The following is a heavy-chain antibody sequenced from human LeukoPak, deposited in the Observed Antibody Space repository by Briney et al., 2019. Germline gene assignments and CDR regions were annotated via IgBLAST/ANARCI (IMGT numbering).Heavy chain of an antibody. CDR3: ARGSWRLLRGAASFES. CDR2: VSYDGSNK. V-gene: IGHV3-30-3*01. Sequence: PGRSLRLSCAASGFTFSSYAMHWVRHAAGKGLEWVAVVSYDGSNKYYADPVKGRFTIPRDNSKNTLYLQMNSLRAEDTAVYYCARGSWRLLRGAASFESWGQGTMVTVSS. J-gene: IGHJ4*02. CDR1: GFTFSSYA. D-gene: IGHD3-10*01.